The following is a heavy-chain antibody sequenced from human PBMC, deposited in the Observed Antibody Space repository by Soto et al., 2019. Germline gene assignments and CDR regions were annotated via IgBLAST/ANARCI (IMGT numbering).Heavy chain of an antibody. CDR3: VRTNHFDY. Sequence: QVQLQESGPGLVKPSETLSLTCTVSGGSLSNYYWSWILQPPGKGLEWIGYIYYSGSTNYNPSLRSRVTSSVDTSKNHFSLTLRSVTAADTAVYYCVRTNHFDYWGQGSLVTVSS. V-gene: IGHV4-59*08. D-gene: IGHD2-8*01. CDR2: IYYSGST. J-gene: IGHJ4*02. CDR1: GGSLSNYY.